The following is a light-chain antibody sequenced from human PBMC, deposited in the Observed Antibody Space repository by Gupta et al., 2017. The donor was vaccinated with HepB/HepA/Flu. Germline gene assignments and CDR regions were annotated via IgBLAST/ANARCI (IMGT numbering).Light chain of an antibody. CDR2: GNS. V-gene: IGLV1-40*01. CDR1: SSNIGAGYE. CDR3: HYYDNSMSGSWV. J-gene: IGLJ3*02. Sequence: QSVLTQPPSVSGAPGQRVTISCTGSSSNIGAGYEVHWYQQLPGTDPKLLIYGNSNRPSGVPDRFACDTYCDSASPVTNGRQAEDEAEEYCHYYDNSMSGSWVFGGGTNLTVL.